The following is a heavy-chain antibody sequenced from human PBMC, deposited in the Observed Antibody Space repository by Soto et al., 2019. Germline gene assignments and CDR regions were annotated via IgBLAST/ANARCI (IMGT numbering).Heavy chain of an antibody. V-gene: IGHV3-66*01. Sequence: PGGSLRLSCAASGFTVSSNYMSWVRQAPGKGLEWVSVIYSGGSTYYADSVKGRFTISRDNSKNTLYLQMNSLRAEDTVLFYCAREWYSSSWYPNWFDPWGQGTLVTVSS. J-gene: IGHJ5*02. CDR2: IYSGGST. D-gene: IGHD6-13*01. CDR3: AREWYSSSWYPNWFDP. CDR1: GFTVSSNY.